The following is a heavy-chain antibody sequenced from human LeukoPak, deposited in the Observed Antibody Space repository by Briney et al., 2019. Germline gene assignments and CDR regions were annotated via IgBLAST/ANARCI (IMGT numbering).Heavy chain of an antibody. Sequence: SETLSLTCTVSDGSISIYYWSWIRQPPGKGLEWIGYFYYSGSIKYNPSLKSRVTISVDTSKNQFSLKLSSVTAADTAVYYCARPYSSAWYGAFHIWGQGTKVTVPS. CDR1: DGSISIYY. V-gene: IGHV4-59*08. CDR2: FYYSGSI. D-gene: IGHD6-19*01. CDR3: ARPYSSAWYGAFHI. J-gene: IGHJ3*02.